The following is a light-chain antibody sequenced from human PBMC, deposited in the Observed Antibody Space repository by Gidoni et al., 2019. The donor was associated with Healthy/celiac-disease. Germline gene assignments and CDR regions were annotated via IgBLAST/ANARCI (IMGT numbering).Light chain of an antibody. Sequence: QSVLTQPPSASGTPGQTITISCSERTSTIGSNPVNWYQHIPGASPKLLIYSNSQRPSGVPDRFSGSKSGTSASLAISDLQSEDEADYYCATWVDRLNGLTFGGGTKLTVL. CDR1: TSTIGSNP. CDR3: ATWVDRLNGLT. CDR2: SNS. V-gene: IGLV1-44*01. J-gene: IGLJ2*01.